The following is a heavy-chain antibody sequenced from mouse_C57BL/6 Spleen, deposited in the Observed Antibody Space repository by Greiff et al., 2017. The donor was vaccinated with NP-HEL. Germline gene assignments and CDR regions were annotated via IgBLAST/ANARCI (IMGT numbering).Heavy chain of an antibody. D-gene: IGHD2-4*01. CDR2: ISYSGST. CDR1: GYSITSDY. CDR3: AKGDDYDLYYYAMDY. V-gene: IGHV3-8*01. J-gene: IGHJ4*01. Sequence: EVQGVESGPGLAKPSQTLSLTCSVTGYSITSDYWNWIRKFPGNKLEYMGYISYSGSTYYNPSLKSRISITRDTSKNQYYLQLNSVTTEDTATYYGAKGDDYDLYYYAMDYWGQGTSVTVSS.